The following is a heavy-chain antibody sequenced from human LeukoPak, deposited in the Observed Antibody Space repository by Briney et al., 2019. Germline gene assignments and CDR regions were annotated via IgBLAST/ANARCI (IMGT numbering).Heavy chain of an antibody. Sequence: PGGSLRLSCAASGFTFRTSGMSWVRQAPGKGLEWVSAISGSGVSTYYADSVKGRFTISRDNSKNTLYLQMNSLRTEDTALYYCVKDRGLWFGDFGHWGQGTLVTVSS. V-gene: IGHV3-23*01. CDR1: GFTFRTSG. CDR2: ISGSGVST. CDR3: VKDRGLWFGDFGH. J-gene: IGHJ5*02. D-gene: IGHD3-10*01.